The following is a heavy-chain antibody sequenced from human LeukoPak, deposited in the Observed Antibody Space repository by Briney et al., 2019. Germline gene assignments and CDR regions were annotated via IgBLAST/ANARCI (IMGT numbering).Heavy chain of an antibody. V-gene: IGHV1-2*02. J-gene: IGHJ4*02. CDR1: GYTFSAYC. CDR2: INPNSGGT. CDR3: ARIRAGYSSSWYGY. Sequence: ASVKVSCKASGYTFSAYCMHWVRQAPGQGLEWMGWINPNSGGTNYAQKFQGRVTMTRDTSISTAYMELSRLRSDDTAVYYCARIRAGYSSSWYGYWGQGTLVTVSS. D-gene: IGHD6-13*01.